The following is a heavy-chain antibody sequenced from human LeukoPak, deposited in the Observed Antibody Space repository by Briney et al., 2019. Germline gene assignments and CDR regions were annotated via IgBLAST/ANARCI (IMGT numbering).Heavy chain of an antibody. Sequence: GGSLRLSCAASGFTFSVAAMTWVRQAPGKGLEWVSLIGASGESTYYADSVKGRFTISRDNSKNTLSLQMNSLRAEDTAVYYCTKVSTTGVGGRGYFDQWGQGTQVTVSS. V-gene: IGHV3-23*01. D-gene: IGHD1-1*01. CDR3: TKVSTTGVGGRGYFDQ. CDR2: IGASGEST. J-gene: IGHJ4*02. CDR1: GFTFSVAA.